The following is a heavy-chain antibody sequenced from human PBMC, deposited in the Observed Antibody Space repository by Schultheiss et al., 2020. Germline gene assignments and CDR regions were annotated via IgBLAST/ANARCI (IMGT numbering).Heavy chain of an antibody. V-gene: IGHV3-15*01. CDR2: IKSKTDGGTT. CDR3: TTDTIFGVVMDKYFDY. J-gene: IGHJ4*02. D-gene: IGHD3-3*01. Sequence: GVSLRLSCAASGFTFSNAWMSWVRQAPGKGLEWVGRIKSKTDGGTTDYAAPVKGRFTISRDDSKNTLYLQMNSLKTEDTAVYYCTTDTIFGVVMDKYFDYWGQGTLVTVSS. CDR1: GFTFSNAW.